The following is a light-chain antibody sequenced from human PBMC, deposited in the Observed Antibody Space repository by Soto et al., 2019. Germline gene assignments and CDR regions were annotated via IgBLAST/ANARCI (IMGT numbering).Light chain of an antibody. CDR1: QSVSSSS. J-gene: IGKJ1*01. V-gene: IGKV3-20*01. CDR3: QQYGCSPWT. CDR2: GAS. Sequence: EIVFTQSPGTLSLSPGERATLSCRASQSVSSSSLAWYQQKPGQAPRLLIFGASFRATGIPDRFSGSGSGTDFTLTISRLEPEDFAVYYCQQYGCSPWTFGQGTKVDIK.